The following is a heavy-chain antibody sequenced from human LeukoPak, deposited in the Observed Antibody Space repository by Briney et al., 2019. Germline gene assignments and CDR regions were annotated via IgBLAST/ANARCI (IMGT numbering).Heavy chain of an antibody. CDR1: GLTFSNYA. Sequence: PGGSLRLSCAASGLTFSNYAMSWVRQAPGKGLEWVSSISGSGDSTYYADSVKGRFTISRDNAKNTLYLQMNSLRAGDTAVYYCAKGDNYGDYLSFDFWGQGTLVTVSS. D-gene: IGHD4-17*01. J-gene: IGHJ4*02. CDR3: AKGDNYGDYLSFDF. CDR2: ISGSGDST. V-gene: IGHV3-23*01.